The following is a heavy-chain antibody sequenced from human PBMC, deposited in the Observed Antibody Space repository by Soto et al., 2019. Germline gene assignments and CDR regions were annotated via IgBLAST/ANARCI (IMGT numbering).Heavy chain of an antibody. Sequence: RGESLKISCKGSGYSFTSYWISWVRQMPAKGLEWMGRIDPSDSYTNYSPSFQGHVTISADKSISTAYLQWSSLKASDTAMYYCARPGYYDSSGYLDAFDIWGQGTMVTVSS. CDR2: IDPSDSYT. V-gene: IGHV5-10-1*01. J-gene: IGHJ3*02. CDR1: GYSFTSYW. D-gene: IGHD3-22*01. CDR3: ARPGYYDSSGYLDAFDI.